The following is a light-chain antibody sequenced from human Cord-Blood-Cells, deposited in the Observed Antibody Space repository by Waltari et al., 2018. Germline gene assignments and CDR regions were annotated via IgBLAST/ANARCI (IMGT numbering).Light chain of an antibody. CDR3: QQYGSSPFT. CDR2: GAS. CDR1: QSLLHSNGYNY. V-gene: IGKV2-28*01. J-gene: IGKJ3*01. Sequence: DIVMTQSPLSLPVTPGEPASISCRSSQSLLHSNGYNYLDWYLQKPGQSPQLLIYGASSRATGIPDRFSGSGSGTDFTLTISRLEPEDFAVYYCQQYGSSPFTFGPGTKVDIK.